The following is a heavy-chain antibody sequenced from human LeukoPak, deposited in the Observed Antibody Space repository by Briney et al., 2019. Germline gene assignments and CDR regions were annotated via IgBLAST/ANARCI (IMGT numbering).Heavy chain of an antibody. CDR1: GGSFSGYY. Sequence: PSETLSLTCAVYGGSFSGYYWSWIRQPPGKGLEWIGEINHSGSTNYNPSLKSRVTISVDTSKNQFSLKLSSVTAADTAVYYCARGGKGYSYAYFDYWGQGTLVTVSS. CDR2: INHSGST. CDR3: ARGGKGYSYAYFDY. V-gene: IGHV4-34*01. D-gene: IGHD5-18*01. J-gene: IGHJ4*02.